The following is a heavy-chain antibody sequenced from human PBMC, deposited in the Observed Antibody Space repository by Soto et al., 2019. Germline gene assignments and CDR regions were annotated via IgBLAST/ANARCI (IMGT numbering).Heavy chain of an antibody. CDR2: IGGRGGNA. CDR1: GFTFNDYA. Sequence: GGSLRLSCAASGFTFNDYAINWVRQLPGRGLEYVSGIGGRGGNAFYADSMKGRFIISRDNSKNTVYLQMNNLRVDDSAMYYCAKAGHSGDFAGSFESWGQGTLVTVSS. V-gene: IGHV3-23*01. D-gene: IGHD2-21*02. CDR3: AKAGHSGDFAGSFES. J-gene: IGHJ4*02.